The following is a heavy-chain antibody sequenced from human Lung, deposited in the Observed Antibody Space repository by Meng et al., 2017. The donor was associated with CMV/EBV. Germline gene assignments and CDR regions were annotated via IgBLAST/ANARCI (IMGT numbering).Heavy chain of an antibody. Sequence: ASVKVSXKASGYTFTAYYIHWVRQAPGQGLEWMGWMNPNSGDTFYAQNFQGRVTMTRDTSITKAFMELSSLTSDDTAVFYCASGTDSFITYECLYGLNFWGQGTTVTVSS. CDR2: MNPNSGDT. CDR1: GYTFTAYY. D-gene: IGHD1-20*01. J-gene: IGHJ6*02. V-gene: IGHV1-2*02. CDR3: ASGTDSFITYECLYGLNF.